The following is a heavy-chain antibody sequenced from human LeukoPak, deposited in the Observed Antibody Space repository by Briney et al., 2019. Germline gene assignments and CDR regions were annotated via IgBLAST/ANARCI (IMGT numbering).Heavy chain of an antibody. CDR3: ARVGGYSSGWTNWFDP. Sequence: PSGTLSLTCAVSGGSISSSNWWSWVRQPPGKGLEWIGEIYHSGSTNYNPSLKSRVTISVDKSKNQFSLKLSSVTAADTAVYYCARVGGYSSGWTNWFDPWGQGTLVTVSS. V-gene: IGHV4-4*02. J-gene: IGHJ5*02. D-gene: IGHD6-19*01. CDR1: GGSISSSNW. CDR2: IYHSGST.